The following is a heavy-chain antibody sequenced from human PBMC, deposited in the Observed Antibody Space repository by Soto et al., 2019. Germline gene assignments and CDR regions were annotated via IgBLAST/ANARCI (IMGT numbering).Heavy chain of an antibody. D-gene: IGHD1-1*01. V-gene: IGHV1-18*01. Sequence: SWVRQAPGQGLEWMGWISAYNGNTNYAQKLQGRVTMTTDTSTSTAYMELRSLRSDDTAVYYCARTRLEDGVWFDPWGQGTLVTVSS. J-gene: IGHJ5*02. CDR2: ISAYNGNT. CDR3: ARTRLEDGVWFDP.